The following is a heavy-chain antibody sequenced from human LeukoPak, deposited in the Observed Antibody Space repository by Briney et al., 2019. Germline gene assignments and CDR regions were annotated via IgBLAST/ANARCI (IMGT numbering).Heavy chain of an antibody. CDR3: VRDNNGIDY. Sequence: QPGGSLRLSCAVSGFSISKYWMDWVRQAPGKGPVWVSHLNGDGRTTYADSVKGRFTISRDNAKNTLYLQMDSLRAEDTAVHYCVRDNNGIDYWGQGTLVTVSS. V-gene: IGHV3-74*03. CDR2: LNGDGRT. J-gene: IGHJ4*02. D-gene: IGHD1-14*01. CDR1: GFSISKYW.